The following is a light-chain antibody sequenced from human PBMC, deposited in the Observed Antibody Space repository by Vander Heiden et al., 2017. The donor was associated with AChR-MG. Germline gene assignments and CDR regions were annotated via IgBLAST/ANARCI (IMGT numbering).Light chain of an antibody. CDR2: DAS. J-gene: IGKJ2*02. V-gene: IGKV1-13*02. CDR3: QQLNSSPRT. CDR1: QGIRSD. Sequence: AIQLTKSPTSLSASVGDRVTITCRASQGIRSDLAWYQQKPGKAPKLLIYDASSLESGVPSRFSGSGSGTDFTLTISSRQPEDFATYYCQQLNSSPRTFGQRTKLDIK.